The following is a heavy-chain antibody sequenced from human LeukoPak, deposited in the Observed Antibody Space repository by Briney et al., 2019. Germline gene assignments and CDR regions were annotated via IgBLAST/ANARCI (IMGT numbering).Heavy chain of an antibody. V-gene: IGHV3-48*04. CDR3: ARDRGGWYMDV. Sequence: GGSLRLSCAASGFIFSSYSMNWVRQAPGKGLELVSFISSSTSTIYYADSVKGRFTISRDNAKNSLYLQMSSLRAEDTAVYYCARDRGGWYMDVWGKGTTVTVSS. J-gene: IGHJ6*03. D-gene: IGHD6-19*01. CDR2: ISSSTSTI. CDR1: GFIFSSYS.